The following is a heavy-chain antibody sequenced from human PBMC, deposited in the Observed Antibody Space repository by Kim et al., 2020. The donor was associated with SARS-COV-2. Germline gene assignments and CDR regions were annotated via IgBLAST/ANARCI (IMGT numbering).Heavy chain of an antibody. CDR1: GGSISSSSYY. V-gene: IGHV4-39*01. J-gene: IGHJ4*02. Sequence: SETLSLTCTVSGGSISSSSYYWGWIRQPPGKGLEWIGSIYYSGSTYYNPSLKSRVTISVDTSKNQFSLKLSSVTAADTAVYYCARRGSEEYDFWSGYLDYWGQGTLVTVSS. CDR3: ARRGSEEYDFWSGYLDY. D-gene: IGHD3-3*01. CDR2: IYYSGST.